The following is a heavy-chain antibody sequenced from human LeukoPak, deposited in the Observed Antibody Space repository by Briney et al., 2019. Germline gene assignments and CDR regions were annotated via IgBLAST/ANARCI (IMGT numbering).Heavy chain of an antibody. V-gene: IGHV3-30*03. D-gene: IGHD4-17*01. CDR1: GFTFSSYG. Sequence: PGGSLRLSCAASGFTFSSYGMHWVRQAPGKGLEWVAVISYDGSNKYYADSVKGRFTISRDNSKNTLYLQMNSLRAEDTAVYYCATPGVGYGDYRTPPWGQGTLVTVSS. CDR3: ATPGVGYGDYRTPP. J-gene: IGHJ5*02. CDR2: ISYDGSNK.